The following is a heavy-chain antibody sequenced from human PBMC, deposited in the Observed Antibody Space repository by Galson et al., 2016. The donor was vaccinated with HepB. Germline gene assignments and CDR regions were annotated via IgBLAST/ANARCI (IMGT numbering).Heavy chain of an antibody. V-gene: IGHV3-23*01. CDR2: ISRSGDST. D-gene: IGHD2-2*01. J-gene: IGHJ6*04. CDR3: VQGSTAPAV. CDR1: GFTFRNYG. Sequence: SLRLSCAASGFTFRNYGMTWVRQAPGKGLEVVSSISRSGDSTDYADSVKGRFTISRDNSKNTLSLQTNSLTADDTAIYYCVQGSTAPAVWGKGTTVTVSS.